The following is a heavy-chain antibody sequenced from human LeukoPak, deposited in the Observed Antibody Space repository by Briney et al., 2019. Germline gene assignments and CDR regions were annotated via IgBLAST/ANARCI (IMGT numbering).Heavy chain of an antibody. D-gene: IGHD2-15*01. CDR1: GFTFSSYG. CDR2: ISYYVNNK. V-gene: IGHV3-30*03. CDR3: TLGFCSGGTCYSIDY. Sequence: PGGSVRLFCAASGFTFSSYGMQWVSQARGKGVEGVAVISYYVNNKYYAASVKVRFTISRDNSKNTLYLQMNSLRAEDTAVYYCTLGFCSGGTCYSIDYWGQGTLVTVSS. J-gene: IGHJ4*02.